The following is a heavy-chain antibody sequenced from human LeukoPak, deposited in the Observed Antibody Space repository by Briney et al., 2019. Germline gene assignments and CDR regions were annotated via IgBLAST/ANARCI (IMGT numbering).Heavy chain of an antibody. CDR3: ASRSNGYSNWYFDL. J-gene: IGHJ2*01. Sequence: GSLTLSCAASGFTVSGNYMSWVRQAPGKGLEWVSVLYGGGGASYADSVKGRFPISRDISQNTVYHHMNSLRAEDTAVYYCASRSNGYSNWYFDLWGRGTLGPGSS. V-gene: IGHV3-66*01. CDR2: LYGGGGA. CDR1: GFTVSGNY. D-gene: IGHD5-24*01.